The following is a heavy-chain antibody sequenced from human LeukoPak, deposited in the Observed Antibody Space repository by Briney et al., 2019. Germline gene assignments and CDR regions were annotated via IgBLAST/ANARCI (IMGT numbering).Heavy chain of an antibody. V-gene: IGHV1-8*01. CDR2: MNPNSGNT. J-gene: IGHJ6*02. Sequence: ASVKVSCKASGYTFTSYDINWVRQATGQVLEWMGWMNPNSGNTGYAQKFQGRVTMTRNTSISTAYMELSSLRSEDTAVYYCARGGYFYDSSGYYEGYYYYYGMDVWGQGTTVTVSS. CDR3: ARGGYFYDSSGYYEGYYYYYGMDV. CDR1: GYTFTSYD. D-gene: IGHD3-22*01.